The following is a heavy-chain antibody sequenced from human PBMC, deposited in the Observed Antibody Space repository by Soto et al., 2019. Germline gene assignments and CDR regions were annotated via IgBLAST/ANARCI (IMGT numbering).Heavy chain of an antibody. J-gene: IGHJ5*02. V-gene: IGHV4-31*03. Sequence: SETLSLTCTVSGGSISSGGYYWSWIRQHPGKGLEWIGNIYYSGSTYYNPSLKSRVTISVDTSKNQFSLKLSSVTAADTAVYYCARLIGGLAALLPWGQGTLVTTSS. CDR3: ARLIGGLAALLP. CDR2: IYYSGST. CDR1: GGSISSGGYY. D-gene: IGHD6-13*01.